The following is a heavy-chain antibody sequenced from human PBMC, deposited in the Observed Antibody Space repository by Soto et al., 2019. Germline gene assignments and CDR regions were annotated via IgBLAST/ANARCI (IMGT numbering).Heavy chain of an antibody. Sequence: EVQLVESGGGLVQPGRSLRLSCAASGFTLDDHAMHWVRQAPGKGLEWVSSISWNSGSIAYADSVKGRFIISRDNAKKSLFLKMNGLRDEDTAFYYCAKVMNGIAVPGRGGVDYWGQGTLVTVSS. CDR2: ISWNSGSI. D-gene: IGHD6-19*01. V-gene: IGHV3-9*01. J-gene: IGHJ4*02. CDR3: AKVMNGIAVPGRGGVDY. CDR1: GFTLDDHA.